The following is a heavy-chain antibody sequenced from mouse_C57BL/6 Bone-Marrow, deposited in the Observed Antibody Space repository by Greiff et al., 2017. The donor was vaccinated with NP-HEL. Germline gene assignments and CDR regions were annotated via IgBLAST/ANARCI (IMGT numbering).Heavy chain of an antibody. CDR1: GFSFNTYA. D-gene: IGHD1-3*01. V-gene: IGHV10-1*01. J-gene: IGHJ4*01. CDR3: VRQRRLRAMDY. CDR2: IRSKSNNYAT. Sequence: EVKVVESGGGLVQPKGSLKLSCAASGFSFNTYAMNWVRQAPGKGLEWVARIRSKSNNYATYYADSVKDRFTISRDDSESMLYLQMNNLKTEDTAMYYCVRQRRLRAMDYWGQGTSVTVSS.